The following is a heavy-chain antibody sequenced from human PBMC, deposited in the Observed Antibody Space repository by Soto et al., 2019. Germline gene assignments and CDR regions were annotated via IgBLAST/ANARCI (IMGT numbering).Heavy chain of an antibody. Sequence: QVQLVQPGAEVKKPGASVKVSCKASGYTFTSYGISWLRQAPGQGLEWMGWISAYNGNTNYAQKLQGRVTMTTDTSTSTAYMELRSLRSDDTAVYYCARDVAAAGTECWFDPWGQGTLVTVSS. CDR3: ARDVAAAGTECWFDP. J-gene: IGHJ5*02. D-gene: IGHD6-13*01. CDR2: ISAYNGNT. CDR1: GYTFTSYG. V-gene: IGHV1-18*01.